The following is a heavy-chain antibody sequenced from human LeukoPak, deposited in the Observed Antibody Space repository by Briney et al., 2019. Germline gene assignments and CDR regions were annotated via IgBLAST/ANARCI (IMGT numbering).Heavy chain of an antibody. J-gene: IGHJ6*02. CDR1: GGTFSSYA. D-gene: IGHD1-20*01. CDR2: IIPILGIA. V-gene: IGHV1-69*04. Sequence: SVKVSCKASGGTFSSYAISWVRQAPGQGLEWMGRIIPILGIANYAQKFQGRVTITADKSTSTAYMELSSLRSEDTAVYYCARSLTGTPYGMDVWGQGATVTVSS. CDR3: ARSLTGTPYGMDV.